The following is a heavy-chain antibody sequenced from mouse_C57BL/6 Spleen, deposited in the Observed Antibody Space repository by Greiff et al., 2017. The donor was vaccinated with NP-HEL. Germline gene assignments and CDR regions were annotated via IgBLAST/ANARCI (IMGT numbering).Heavy chain of an antibody. D-gene: IGHD1-1*01. Sequence: VQLQQSGAELVKPGASVKLSCKASGYTFTSYWMQWVKQRPGQGLEWIGEIDPSDSYTNYNQKFKGKATLTVDTSSSTAYMQLSSLTSEDSAVYYCARNYGSSIYWYFDVWGTGTTVTVSS. CDR1: GYTFTSYW. V-gene: IGHV1-50*01. CDR2: IDPSDSYT. CDR3: ARNYGSSIYWYFDV. J-gene: IGHJ1*03.